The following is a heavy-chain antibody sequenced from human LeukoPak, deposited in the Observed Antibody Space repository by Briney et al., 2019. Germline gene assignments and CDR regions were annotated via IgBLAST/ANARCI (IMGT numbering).Heavy chain of an antibody. CDR3: ASSATSYYDFWSGYSFDY. D-gene: IGHD3-3*01. V-gene: IGHV1-69*13. CDR1: GGTFSSYA. J-gene: IGHJ4*02. CDR2: IIPIFGTA. Sequence: SVKVSCKASGGTFSSYAISWVRQAPGQGLEWMGGIIPIFGTANYAQKFQGRVTITADESTSTAYMGLSSLRSEDTAVYYCASSATSYYDFWSGYSFDYWGQGTLVTVSS.